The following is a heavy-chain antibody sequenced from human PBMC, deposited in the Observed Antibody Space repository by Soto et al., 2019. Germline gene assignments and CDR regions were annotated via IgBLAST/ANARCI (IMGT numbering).Heavy chain of an antibody. J-gene: IGHJ4*02. CDR1: GFTFSNYG. Sequence: LRLSCAASGFTFSNYGMTWVRQAPGKGLEWVSAISGSGRSTFYADSVKGRFIISRDNSKNTLYLQMNSLRAEDTAVYYCAKFSATSIYDISSVPDYWGQGTLVTVSS. V-gene: IGHV3-23*01. D-gene: IGHD6-6*01. CDR3: AKFSATSIYDISSVPDY. CDR2: ISGSGRST.